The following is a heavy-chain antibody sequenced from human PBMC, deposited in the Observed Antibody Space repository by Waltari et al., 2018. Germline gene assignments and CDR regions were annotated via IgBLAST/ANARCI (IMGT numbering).Heavy chain of an antibody. V-gene: IGHV1-18*01. D-gene: IGHD1-1*01. CDR1: GYRFTNYG. J-gene: IGHJ4*02. Sequence: VQLVQSGAEVKKPGASVKVSCKASGYRFTNYGISWVRQAPGQGLAWMGWFSTYNGNTNYAQKLQGRVTMTTDTSTSTAYMELRSLRSDDTAVYYCARTINQLSRDYWGQGTLVTVSS. CDR2: FSTYNGNT. CDR3: ARTINQLSRDY.